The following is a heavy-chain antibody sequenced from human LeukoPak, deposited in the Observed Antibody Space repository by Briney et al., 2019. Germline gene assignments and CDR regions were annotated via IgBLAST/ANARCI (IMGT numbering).Heavy chain of an antibody. V-gene: IGHV7-4-1*02. D-gene: IGHD1-7*01. CDR3: ARDYTLTLGTTTYFQH. CDR1: GYTFTSYG. CDR2: INTNTGNP. Sequence: ASVKVSCKASGYTFTSYGISWVRQAPGQGLELMGWINTNTGNPTYAQGFTGRFVFSLDTSVSTAYLQISSLKAEDIAVYYCARDYTLTLGTTTYFQHWGQGTLVTVSS. J-gene: IGHJ1*01.